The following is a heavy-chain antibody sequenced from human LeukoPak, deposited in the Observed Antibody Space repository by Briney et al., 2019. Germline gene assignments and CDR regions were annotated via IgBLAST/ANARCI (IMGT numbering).Heavy chain of an antibody. CDR3: ARGFRRPHQSRDRTPQPYYMDV. J-gene: IGHJ6*03. V-gene: IGHV4-34*01. D-gene: IGHD1-14*01. CDR2: INHSGST. CDR1: GGSFSGYY. Sequence: PSETLSLTCAVYGGSFSGYYWSWIRQPPGKGLEWIGEINHSGSTNYNPSLKSRVTISVGTSKNQFSLKLSSVTAADTAVYYCARGFRRPHQSRDRTPQPYYMDVWGKGTTVTVSS.